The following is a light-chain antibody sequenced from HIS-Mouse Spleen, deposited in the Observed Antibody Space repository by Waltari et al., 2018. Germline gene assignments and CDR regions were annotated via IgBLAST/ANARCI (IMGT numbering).Light chain of an antibody. CDR2: EDS. CDR3: YSTDSSGNHRV. V-gene: IGLV3-10*01. Sequence: VSPGQTARITCSGDALPKKYAYWYQQKSGQAPVLVIYEDSKRPSGIPERFSGSSSGTMATLTISGVQVEDEADYYCYSTDSSGNHRVFGGGTKLTVL. CDR1: ALPKKY. J-gene: IGLJ2*01.